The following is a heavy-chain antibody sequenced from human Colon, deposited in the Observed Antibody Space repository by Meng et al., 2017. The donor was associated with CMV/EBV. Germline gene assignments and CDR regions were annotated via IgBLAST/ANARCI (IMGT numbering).Heavy chain of an antibody. D-gene: IGHD1-1*01. CDR2: LSGSRTII. V-gene: IGHV3-48*03. CDR3: ARDWVPHGMDV. Sequence: GGSLRLSCAVSGFTVSTHEVNWVRQAPGKGLEWVAYLSGSRTIIDYADSVKGRFTISRDNAKNSLYLEMNSLRAEDTAVYYCARDWVPHGMDVWGQGTTVTVSS. J-gene: IGHJ6*02. CDR1: GFTVSTHE.